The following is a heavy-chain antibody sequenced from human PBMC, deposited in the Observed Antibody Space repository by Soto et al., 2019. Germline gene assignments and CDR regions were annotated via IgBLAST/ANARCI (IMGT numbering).Heavy chain of an antibody. CDR3: AKDQRSGWSDFHY. CDR1: GFTFSSYG. J-gene: IGHJ4*02. CDR2: ISDSGVST. V-gene: IGHV3-23*01. Sequence: EVQLLESGGGLVQPGGSLRLSCVASGFTFSSYGMSWVRQAPGKGLEWVSGISDSGVSTYNADSVEGRFTISRDDSKNRLYLQMNSLRVEDTAVYYCAKDQRSGWSDFHYWGQGTLVTVSS. D-gene: IGHD6-19*01.